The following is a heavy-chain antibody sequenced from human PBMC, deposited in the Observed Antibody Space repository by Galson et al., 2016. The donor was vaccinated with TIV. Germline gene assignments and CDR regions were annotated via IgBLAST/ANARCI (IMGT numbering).Heavy chain of an antibody. Sequence: SLRLSCAAFGFTFRTYTMNWVRQAPGKGLEWVSYISLSCSHIYYADSGKGRFTISRDNAKNSLSLQMNGLRAEDTAVYFCARAVSSGDYAFDAFDIWGQGTVVTVSS. CDR3: ARAVSSGDYAFDAFDI. D-gene: IGHD4-17*01. CDR1: GFTFRTYT. J-gene: IGHJ3*02. V-gene: IGHV3-21*01. CDR2: ISLSCSHI.